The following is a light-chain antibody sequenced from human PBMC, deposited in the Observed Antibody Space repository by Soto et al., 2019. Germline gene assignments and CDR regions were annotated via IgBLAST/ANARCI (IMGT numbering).Light chain of an antibody. Sequence: DIQMTQSPSSLSASVGDRVIITCRASQSIRKYLNWYQHKPGKVPTLLIYAASSLQSGVPSRFSGSGSGTEFTLTITSLQPEDFATYYCQQSYSTPPFTFGPGTKVDIK. CDR3: QQSYSTPPFT. CDR1: QSIRKY. J-gene: IGKJ3*01. V-gene: IGKV1-39*01. CDR2: AAS.